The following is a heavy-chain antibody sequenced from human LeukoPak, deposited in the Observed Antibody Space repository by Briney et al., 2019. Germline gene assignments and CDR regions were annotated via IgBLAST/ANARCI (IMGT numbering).Heavy chain of an antibody. J-gene: IGHJ4*02. D-gene: IGHD5-12*01. CDR1: GGSISSYY. CDR2: IYYSGST. CDR3: ARDSGYDKGIDY. V-gene: IGHV4-59*01. Sequence: SETLSLTCTVSGGSISSYYWSRIRQPPGKGLEWIGYIYYSGSTNYNPSLKSRVTISVDTSKNQFSPKLSSVTAADTAVYYCARDSGYDKGIDYWGQGTLVTVSS.